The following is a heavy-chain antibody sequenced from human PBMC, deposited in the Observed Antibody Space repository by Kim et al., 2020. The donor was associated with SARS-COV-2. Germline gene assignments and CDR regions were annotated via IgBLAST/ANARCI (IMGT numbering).Heavy chain of an antibody. J-gene: IGHJ4*02. V-gene: IGHV4-59*01. CDR3: ARDGGYASGSYL. D-gene: IGHD3-10*01. Sequence: NYNPSLKSRVTISVDTSKNQFSLKLDSVTAADTAVFYCARDGGYASGSYLWGQGTLVTVSS.